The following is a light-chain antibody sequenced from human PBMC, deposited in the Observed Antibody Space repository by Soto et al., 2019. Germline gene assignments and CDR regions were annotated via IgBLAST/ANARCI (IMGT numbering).Light chain of an antibody. CDR1: QRVNNY. V-gene: IGKV1-39*01. CDR3: QQSYITPWT. Sequence: DVQMTQSPSSLSASVGDRVTITCRASQRVNNYLNWYQHKPGKAPKLLIHAASSLQTGVPPRFGGSASGTNFTLAISGLQAEDFATYCCQQSYITPWTFGQGTKVEIK. J-gene: IGKJ1*01. CDR2: AAS.